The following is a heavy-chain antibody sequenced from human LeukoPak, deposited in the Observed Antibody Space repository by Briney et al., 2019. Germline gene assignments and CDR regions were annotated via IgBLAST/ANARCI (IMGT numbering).Heavy chain of an antibody. CDR2: IHTSGST. CDR3: ARQGLDTADCCYMDV. CDR1: GVSISTYY. D-gene: IGHD5-18*01. J-gene: IGHJ6*03. Sequence: SETLSLTCTVSGVSISTYYWGWLRQPPGKGLEWIGYIHTSGSTNYNPSLKSRVTISVDTSKNQFSLKVRSVTAADTAVYYCARQGLDTADCCYMDVWGKGTTVTVSS. V-gene: IGHV4-4*09.